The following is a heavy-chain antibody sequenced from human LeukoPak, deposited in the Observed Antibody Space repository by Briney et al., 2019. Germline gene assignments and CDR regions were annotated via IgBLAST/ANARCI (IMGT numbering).Heavy chain of an antibody. J-gene: IGHJ4*02. V-gene: IGHV1-46*01. CDR1: GYTFSNYY. D-gene: IGHD1-26*01. CDR2: NNPSGGRT. CDR3: SRELGGSYFDY. Sequence: ASVNVSCKASGYTFSNYYIHWVRQAPGQGLEWMGVNNPSGGRTTYAQKVQGRVTMNRDTSTSTAYMDLSSLRSDDTAVYYCSRELGGSYFDYWGQGTLVTVSS.